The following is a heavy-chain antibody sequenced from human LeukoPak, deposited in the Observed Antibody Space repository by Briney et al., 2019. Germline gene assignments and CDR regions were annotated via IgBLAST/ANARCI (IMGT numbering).Heavy chain of an antibody. Sequence: ASETLSLTCAVYGGSFSGYYWSWIRQTPGKGLEWIREINHSGSTNYNPSLKSRVTISVDTSKNQFSLKLSSVTAADTAVYYCARGQSESYYYDSSGYYGYWGQGTLVTVSS. V-gene: IGHV4-34*01. D-gene: IGHD3-22*01. CDR3: ARGQSESYYYDSSGYYGY. CDR2: INHSGST. J-gene: IGHJ4*02. CDR1: GGSFSGYY.